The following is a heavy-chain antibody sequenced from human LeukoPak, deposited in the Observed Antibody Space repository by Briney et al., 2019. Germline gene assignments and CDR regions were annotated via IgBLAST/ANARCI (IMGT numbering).Heavy chain of an antibody. CDR3: ARGVVPSFDP. V-gene: IGHV3-66*02. Sequence: GGSLRLSRAASGFTLSSNYISWGGQAPRKRLEWVSVIYSGGSTYYADSVKGRFTISRDNSKNTLYLQMNSLRAEDTAVYYCARGVVPSFDPWGQGTLVTVSS. CDR2: IYSGGST. J-gene: IGHJ5*02. D-gene: IGHD2-2*01. CDR1: GFTLSSNY.